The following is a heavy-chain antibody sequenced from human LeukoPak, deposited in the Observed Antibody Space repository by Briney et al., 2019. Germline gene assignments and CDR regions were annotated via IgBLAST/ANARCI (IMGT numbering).Heavy chain of an antibody. Sequence: QPGGSLRLSCVESGFTSSNYAMSWVRQAPGGGLEWVAAISGNGGTTYYTDSVKGRFTISRDNSKNTRYLQMNSLRAEDTAVFYCAKATTISAAGSHFVYWGQGTLVTVSS. J-gene: IGHJ4*02. CDR3: AKATTISAAGSHFVY. D-gene: IGHD6-13*01. V-gene: IGHV3-23*01. CDR2: ISGNGGTT. CDR1: GFTSSNYA.